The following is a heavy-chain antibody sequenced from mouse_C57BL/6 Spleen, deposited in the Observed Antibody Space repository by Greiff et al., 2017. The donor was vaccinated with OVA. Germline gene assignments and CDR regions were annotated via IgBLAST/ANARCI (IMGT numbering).Heavy chain of an antibody. J-gene: IGHJ2*01. Sequence: EVKLMESGPGLVKPSQSLSLTCSVTGYSITSGYYWNWIRQFPGNKLEWMGYISYDGSNNYNPSLKNRISITRDTSKNQFFLKLNSVTTEDTATYYCARVSIYYFDYWGQGTTLTVSS. CDR2: ISYDGSN. CDR3: ARVSIYYFDY. V-gene: IGHV3-6*01. CDR1: GYSITSGYY.